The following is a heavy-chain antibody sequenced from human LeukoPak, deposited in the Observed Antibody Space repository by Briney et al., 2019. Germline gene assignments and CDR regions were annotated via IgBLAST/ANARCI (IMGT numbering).Heavy chain of an antibody. CDR1: GRPISNYY. Sequence: SETLSLTCTVSGRPISNYYWSWIRQTPGKGLEWIGYIYCSGSTNYNPSLKSRVTISVDTSKNQFSLKLSSVTAADTAVYYCARHHIAAALNWFDPWGQGTLVTVSS. D-gene: IGHD6-13*01. CDR2: IYCSGST. CDR3: ARHHIAAALNWFDP. V-gene: IGHV4-59*08. J-gene: IGHJ5*02.